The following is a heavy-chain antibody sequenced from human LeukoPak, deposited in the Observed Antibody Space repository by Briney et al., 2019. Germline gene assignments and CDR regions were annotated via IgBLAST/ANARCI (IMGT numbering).Heavy chain of an antibody. D-gene: IGHD1-26*01. CDR2: INPNSGGT. V-gene: IGHV1-2*02. CDR1: GYTFRTYG. Sequence: GASVKVSCKTSGYTFRTYGITWVRQAPGQGLEWMGWINPNSGGTNYAQKFQGRVTMTRDTSISTAYMELSRLRSDDTAVYYCARADEDGWELGDYWGQGTLVTVSS. J-gene: IGHJ4*02. CDR3: ARADEDGWELGDY.